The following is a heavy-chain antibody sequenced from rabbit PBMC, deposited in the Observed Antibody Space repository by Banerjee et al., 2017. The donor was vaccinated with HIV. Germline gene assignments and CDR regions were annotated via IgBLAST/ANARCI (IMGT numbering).Heavy chain of an antibody. J-gene: IGHJ4*01. CDR1: GFSFSGSYW. V-gene: IGHV1S40*01. D-gene: IGHD2-1*01. CDR2: INTNSGNA. Sequence: QSLEESGGDLVKPGASLTLTCTASGFSFSGSYWIWWVRQAPGKGLEWIACINTNSGNAVYASWAKGRFTITKTSSTTVTLQMTSLTAADTATYFCAGGGGGGGDGSSLWGPGTLVTVS. CDR3: AGGGGGGGDGSSL.